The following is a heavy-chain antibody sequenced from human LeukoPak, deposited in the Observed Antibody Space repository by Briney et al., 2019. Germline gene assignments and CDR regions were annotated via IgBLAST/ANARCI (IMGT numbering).Heavy chain of an antibody. D-gene: IGHD3-16*01. CDR3: ARDGGSEFSSPVHWYYYGMDV. Sequence: GGSLRLSCAVSGFTVSSSYMSWVRQAPGKGLEWVSLINIGGSTYYADSVKGRFTISRDNSMNTLYLQMNSLRAEDTALYYCARDGGSEFSSPVHWYYYGMDVWGQGTTVTVSS. CDR2: INIGGST. J-gene: IGHJ6*02. V-gene: IGHV3-53*01. CDR1: GFTVSSSY.